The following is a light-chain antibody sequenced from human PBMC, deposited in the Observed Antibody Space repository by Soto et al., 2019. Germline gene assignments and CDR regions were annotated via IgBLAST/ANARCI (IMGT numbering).Light chain of an antibody. V-gene: IGKV3-20*01. CDR1: QSVYKNF. J-gene: IGKJ4*01. Sequence: EIVLTQSPGTLSLSPGERATLSCRASQSVYKNFLAWYQQKPGQAPRLLINGASNMATGIPDRFSGSGSGTDFSLTIHRLEPEDFAVYFCQQYRRSPPTFGGGTKVAIK. CDR2: GAS. CDR3: QQYRRSPPT.